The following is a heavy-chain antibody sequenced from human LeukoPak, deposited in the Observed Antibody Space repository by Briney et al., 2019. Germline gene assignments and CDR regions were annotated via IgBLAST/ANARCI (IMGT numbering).Heavy chain of an antibody. J-gene: IGHJ4*02. CDR1: EFTFNNYW. CDR3: ASHSTFVGGATESIDY. Sequence: GGSLRLSCAASEFTFNNYWMHWVRQAPGEGLVWVSRINSDGSHTDYADSVKGRFTISRDNAKNTLYLQMNSLRAEDTAVYYCASHSTFVGGATESIDYWGQGTLVTVSS. CDR2: INSDGSHT. V-gene: IGHV3-74*01. D-gene: IGHD1-26*01.